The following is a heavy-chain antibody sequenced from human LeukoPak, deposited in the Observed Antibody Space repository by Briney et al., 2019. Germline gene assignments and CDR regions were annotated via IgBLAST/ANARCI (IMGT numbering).Heavy chain of an antibody. D-gene: IGHD4-23*01. J-gene: IGHJ6*03. V-gene: IGHV3-21*01. CDR2: ITTSSSDM. CDR1: GFTFSSYG. Sequence: GGSLRLSCAASGFTFSSYGMTWVRQAPGKGLEWVSSITTSSSDMYYADSVKGRFTISRDNAKNSLFLQMNSLRAEDTAVYYCARDWYTAERWTIYYSYYIDVWGKGTTVTVSS. CDR3: ARDWYTAERWTIYYSYYIDV.